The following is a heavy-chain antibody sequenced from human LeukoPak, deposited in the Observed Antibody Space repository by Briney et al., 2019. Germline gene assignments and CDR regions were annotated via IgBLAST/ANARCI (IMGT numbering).Heavy chain of an antibody. CDR1: GFTFSSYS. CDR3: ARASRYPESLTPFDY. CDR2: ISSSSSYI. Sequence: PGGPLRLSCAASGFTFSSYSMNWVRQAPGKGLEWVSSISSSSSYIYYADSVKGRFTISRDNAKNSLYLQMNSLRAEDTAVYYCARASRYPESLTPFDYWVQGTLVTVSS. V-gene: IGHV3-21*03. J-gene: IGHJ4*02. D-gene: IGHD3-16*02.